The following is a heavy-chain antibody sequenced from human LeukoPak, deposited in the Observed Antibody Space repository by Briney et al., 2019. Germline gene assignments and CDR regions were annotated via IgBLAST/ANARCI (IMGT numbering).Heavy chain of an antibody. D-gene: IGHD3-9*01. Sequence: NSGGSLRLSCAASGFTFNNAWMNWVRQAPGKGLQWVGRIKDKTDGRPTDYAAPVKGRFTISRDDSKNTLYLQMNSLKIEDTAVYYCSTVAVYYDILTGKWFDPWGQGTLVTVSS. CDR2: IKDKTDGRPT. J-gene: IGHJ5*02. V-gene: IGHV3-15*01. CDR3: STVAVYYDILTGKWFDP. CDR1: GFTFNNAW.